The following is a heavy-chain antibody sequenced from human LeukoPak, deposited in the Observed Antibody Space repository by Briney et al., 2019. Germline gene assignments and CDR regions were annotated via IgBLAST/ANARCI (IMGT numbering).Heavy chain of an antibody. CDR3: ARPSYDFSDNSHDWYFDL. D-gene: IGHD3-3*01. J-gene: IGHJ2*01. CDR2: INPNSGGT. CDR1: GYTFTGYY. Sequence: ASVKVSCKASGYTFTGYYMHWVRQAPGQGLEWMGYINPNSGGTNYALKFQGRITMTRETSTSTAYMELSSLRYDETAVYYCARPSYDFSDNSHDWYFDLWGRGTLVTVSS. V-gene: IGHV1-2*02.